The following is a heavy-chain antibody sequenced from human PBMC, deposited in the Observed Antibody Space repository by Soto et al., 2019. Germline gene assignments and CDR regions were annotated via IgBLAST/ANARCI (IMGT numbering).Heavy chain of an antibody. J-gene: IGHJ3*02. D-gene: IGHD3-16*01. Sequence: LRLSCSASGFTFSRNTMSRVRQAPGKGPEWVSSISGSGGNTYYADSVKGRFTISRDNSNNILYVQMNSLRADDTAVYFCARGGSPRSAFDIWGRGTLVTVSS. CDR3: ARGGSPRSAFDI. V-gene: IGHV3-23*01. CDR1: GFTFSRNT. CDR2: ISGSGGNT.